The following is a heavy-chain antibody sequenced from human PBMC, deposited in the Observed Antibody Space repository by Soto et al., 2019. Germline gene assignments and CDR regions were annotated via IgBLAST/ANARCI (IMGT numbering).Heavy chain of an antibody. CDR3: ARDVGSSHGPGHPHYFDY. Sequence: PSETLSLTCTVSGGSISSGGYYWSLIRQHPGKGLEWIGYIYYSGNTYYTPSLKSRATISLDTSRNQFFLNLNSVTAADTAVYYCARDVGSSHGPGHPHYFDYWGQGTLVTVSS. V-gene: IGHV4-31*03. J-gene: IGHJ4*02. CDR1: GGSISSGGYY. D-gene: IGHD2-2*01. CDR2: IYYSGNT.